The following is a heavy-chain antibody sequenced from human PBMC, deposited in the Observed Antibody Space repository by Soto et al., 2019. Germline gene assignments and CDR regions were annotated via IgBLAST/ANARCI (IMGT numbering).Heavy chain of an antibody. D-gene: IGHD2-2*01. V-gene: IGHV5-10-1*01. Sequence: GELLKNSWKGSGDRFTSYWISWVRQMPGKGLEWMGRIDPSDSYTNYSPSFQGHVTISADKSISTAYLQWSSLKASDTAMYYCARHDIVVVPAAIYYGMDVWGQGTTVTVSS. CDR3: ARHDIVVVPAAIYYGMDV. CDR2: IDPSDSYT. J-gene: IGHJ6*02. CDR1: GDRFTSYW.